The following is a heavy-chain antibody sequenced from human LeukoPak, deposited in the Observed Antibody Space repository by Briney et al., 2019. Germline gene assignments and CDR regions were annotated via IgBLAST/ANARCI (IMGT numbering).Heavy chain of an antibody. CDR1: GGSISSGSYY. CDR3: ARGRPSGYLLSPSYYFDY. V-gene: IGHV4-61*02. D-gene: IGHD3-22*01. J-gene: IGHJ4*02. CDR2: IYTSGST. Sequence: SETLSLTCTVSGGSISSGSYYWSWIRQPAGEGLEWIGRIYTSGSTNYNPSLKSRVTISVDTSKNQFSLKLSSVTAADTAVYYCARGRPSGYLLSPSYYFDYWGQGTLVTVSS.